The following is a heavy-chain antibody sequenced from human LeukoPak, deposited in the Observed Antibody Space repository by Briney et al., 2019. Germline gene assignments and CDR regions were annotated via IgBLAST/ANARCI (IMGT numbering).Heavy chain of an antibody. Sequence: PGGSLRLSCAASGFTFSSYGAHWVRQAPGKGLEWVAFIQYDGSNKYYADSVKGRFTISRDNSKNTLYLQMNSLRAEDTAVYYCANHLACGSTSCPPFDDWGQGTLVTVSS. V-gene: IGHV3-30*02. CDR2: IQYDGSNK. D-gene: IGHD2-2*01. J-gene: IGHJ4*02. CDR1: GFTFSSYG. CDR3: ANHLACGSTSCPPFDD.